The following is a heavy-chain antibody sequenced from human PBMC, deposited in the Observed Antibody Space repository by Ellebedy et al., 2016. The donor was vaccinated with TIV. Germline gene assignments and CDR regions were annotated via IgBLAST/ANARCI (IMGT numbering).Heavy chain of an antibody. J-gene: IGHJ4*02. CDR1: GFTXTTYA. Sequence: GESLKISCAASGFTXTTYAMHWVRPPPGKGLEWVSGIGTGGNTFYADSVRGRFTISRDTSKNTVFLQMNSLRAEDTAVYYCAKGRGGFQDRSTTTYYFDYWGLGTLVTVSS. CDR3: AKGRGGFQDRSTTTYYFDY. V-gene: IGHV3-23*01. D-gene: IGHD2-2*01. CDR2: IGTGGNT.